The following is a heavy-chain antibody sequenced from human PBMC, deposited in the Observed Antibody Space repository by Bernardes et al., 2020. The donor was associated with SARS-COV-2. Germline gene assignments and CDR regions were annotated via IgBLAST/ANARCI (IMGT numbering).Heavy chain of an antibody. J-gene: IGHJ5*02. Sequence: ASVKVSCKASGYTFSNYGVSWVRQAPGQGLEWMGWISAYNGNTNYAQKLQGRVTMTTDTSTSTAYMELRSLRSDDTAVYYCARGDWVDWFDPWGQGTLVTVSS. V-gene: IGHV1-18*01. CDR3: ARGDWVDWFDP. D-gene: IGHD3-9*01. CDR2: ISAYNGNT. CDR1: GYTFSNYG.